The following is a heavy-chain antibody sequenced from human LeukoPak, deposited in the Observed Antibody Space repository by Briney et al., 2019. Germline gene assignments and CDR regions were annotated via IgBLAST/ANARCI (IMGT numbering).Heavy chain of an antibody. D-gene: IGHD2-2*01. CDR1: GFSFDDYG. V-gene: IGHV3-20*04. J-gene: IGHJ4*02. CDR2: INWNGGST. Sequence: AGGSLRLSCAASGFSFDDYGMSWVRQAPGKGLEWVSGINWNGGSTGYADSVKGRFTISRDNAKNSLYLQMNSLRAEDTAVYYCARKYCSTTSCLFDNWGQGTLVTVSS. CDR3: ARKYCSTTSCLFDN.